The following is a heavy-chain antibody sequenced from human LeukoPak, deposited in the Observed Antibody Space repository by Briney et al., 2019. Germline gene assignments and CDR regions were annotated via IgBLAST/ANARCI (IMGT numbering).Heavy chain of an antibody. CDR2: IIPIFGTA. CDR3: ARGGDDDAFDI. Sequence: SVKVSCKASGGTFSSYAISWARQAPGQGLEWMGGIIPIFGTANYAQKFQGRVTITTDESTNTAYMELSSLRSEDTAVYYCARGGDDDAFDIWGQGTMVTVSS. V-gene: IGHV1-69*05. J-gene: IGHJ3*02. D-gene: IGHD7-27*01. CDR1: GGTFSSYA.